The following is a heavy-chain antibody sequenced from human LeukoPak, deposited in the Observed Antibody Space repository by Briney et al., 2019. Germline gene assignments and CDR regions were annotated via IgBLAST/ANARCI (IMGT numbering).Heavy chain of an antibody. V-gene: IGHV1-69*05. D-gene: IGHD2-2*01. CDR3: ARGVPAAMNYYYYMDV. J-gene: IGHJ6*03. Sequence: SVKISCKASGGTFSSYAISWVRQAPGQGLEWMGGIIPIFGTANYAQKFQGRVTITTDESTSTAYMELSSLRSEDTAVYYCARGVPAAMNYYYYMDVWGKGTTVTVSS. CDR1: GGTFSSYA. CDR2: IIPIFGTA.